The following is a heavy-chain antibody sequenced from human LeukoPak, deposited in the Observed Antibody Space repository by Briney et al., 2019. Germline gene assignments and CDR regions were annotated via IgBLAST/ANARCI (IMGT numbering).Heavy chain of an antibody. J-gene: IGHJ2*01. CDR3: ARIVRQDGGYLDL. V-gene: IGHV4-59*08. Sequence: SETLSLTCTVSAGSISAYYWTWIRQPPGKGLEWIGYTSDSGSSNYKSSLKSRVSMSVDTSKRQFSLTLTSVTAADTSVYYCARIVRQDGGYLDLWGRGSLVTVSS. CDR1: AGSISAYY. D-gene: IGHD3-16*02. CDR2: TSDSGSS.